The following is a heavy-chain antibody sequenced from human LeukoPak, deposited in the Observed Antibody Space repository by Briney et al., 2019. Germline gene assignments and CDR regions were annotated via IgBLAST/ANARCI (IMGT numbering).Heavy chain of an antibody. CDR1: GGSIRSYY. CDR2: IYYSGST. CDR3: ARDKKDYYDSSGYYYFAFDI. J-gene: IGHJ3*02. V-gene: IGHV4-59*01. D-gene: IGHD3-22*01. Sequence: SETLSLTCTVSGGSIRSYYWSWIRQPPGKGLEWIGYIYYSGSTNYNPSLESRVTISVDTSKNQFSLKLSSVTAADTAVYYCARDKKDYYDSSGYYYFAFDIWGQGTMVNVSS.